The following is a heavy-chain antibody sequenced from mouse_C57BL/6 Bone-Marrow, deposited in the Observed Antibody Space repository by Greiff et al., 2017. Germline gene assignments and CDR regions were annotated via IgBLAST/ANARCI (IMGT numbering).Heavy chain of an antibody. V-gene: IGHV7-3*01. CDR1: GFTFTDYY. Sequence: EVKLVESGGGLVQPGGSLSLSCAASGFTFTDYYMSWVRQPPGKALEWLGFIRNKANGYTTEYSASVKGRFTISRDNSQRILYLQMNALRAEDSATYYCASIALRYYAMDYWGQGTSVTGSS. D-gene: IGHD1-1*01. J-gene: IGHJ4*01. CDR3: ASIALRYYAMDY. CDR2: IRNKANGYTT.